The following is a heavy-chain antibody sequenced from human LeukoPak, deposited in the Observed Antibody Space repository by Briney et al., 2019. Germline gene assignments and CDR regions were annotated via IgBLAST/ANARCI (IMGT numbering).Heavy chain of an antibody. CDR2: IYPGDSDT. CDR1: EYSFTNYW. Sequence: GESLKISCKGSEYSFTNYWIGWVRQMPGKGLEWIGIIYPGDSDTRYSPSFQGQVTISADKSISTAYLQWSSLKASDTAMYYCARGRAVAGSDFDFWGQGTLVTVSS. CDR3: ARGRAVAGSDFDF. J-gene: IGHJ4*02. D-gene: IGHD6-19*01. V-gene: IGHV5-51*01.